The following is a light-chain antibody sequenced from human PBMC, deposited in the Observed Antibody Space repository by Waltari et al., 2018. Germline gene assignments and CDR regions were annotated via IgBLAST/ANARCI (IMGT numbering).Light chain of an antibody. CDR1: SGHGSYA. CDR2: GGISGSH. Sequence: QLELTQSPSASASLGASVKLTCTLSSGHGSYAIAWHQQQPGRGPRYLMNGGISGSHTKGDGIPDRFPGSSSGAERSLTISSLQSEDEADYYCQTWGTGIVVFGGGTKLTVL. CDR3: QTWGTGIVV. V-gene: IGLV4-69*01. J-gene: IGLJ2*01.